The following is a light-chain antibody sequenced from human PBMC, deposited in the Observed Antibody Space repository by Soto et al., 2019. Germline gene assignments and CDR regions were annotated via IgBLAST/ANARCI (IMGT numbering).Light chain of an antibody. V-gene: IGKV3-20*01. J-gene: IGKJ5*01. CDR1: QSVSSSY. CDR3: HQYGSSPQNPT. CDR2: GAS. Sequence: EIVLTQSPGTLSLSPGERATLSCRASQSVSSSYLAWYQQKPDQAPRLLIYGASSRATGIPDRFSGSGSGTDFTLTISRLEPEDFAVYHCHQYGSSPQNPTFGQGTRLEIK.